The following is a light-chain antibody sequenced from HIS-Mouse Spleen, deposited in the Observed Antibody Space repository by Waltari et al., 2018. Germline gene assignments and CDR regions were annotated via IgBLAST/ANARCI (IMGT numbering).Light chain of an antibody. CDR3: SSYTSSSFNVV. V-gene: IGLV2-14*03. CDR2: HVS. J-gene: IGLJ2*01. Sequence: QSALTQPASVSGSPGQSITISCTGTSSDVGGYNYVSWYQQHPGKAPKPMIYHVSNRPSGVSNRFSGSKSGNTASLTISGLQAEDEADYYCSSYTSSSFNVVFGGGTKLTVL. CDR1: SSDVGGYNY.